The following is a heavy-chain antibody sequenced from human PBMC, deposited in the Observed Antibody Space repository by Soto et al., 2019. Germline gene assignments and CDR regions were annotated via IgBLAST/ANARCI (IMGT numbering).Heavy chain of an antibody. J-gene: IGHJ4*02. CDR1: GFTFSRNV. D-gene: IGHD1-1*01. V-gene: IGHV3-30-3*01. CDR3: ALDKVLAHPAALDD. CDR2: MSPAGDIK. Sequence: VQLVESGGAVVQPGGSLRLSCVTSGFTFSRNVLHWVRQAPGKGPEWVAVMSPAGDIKIYTDAVEGRFTISRDNSRNTLLLEMNGLRREDSDISSCALDKVLAHPAALDDWGQGTLVSVSS.